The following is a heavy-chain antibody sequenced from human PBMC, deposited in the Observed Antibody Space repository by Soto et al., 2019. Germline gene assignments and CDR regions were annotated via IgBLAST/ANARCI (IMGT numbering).Heavy chain of an antibody. D-gene: IGHD6-19*01. CDR3: ALVMGAVASPT. Sequence: PGGSLRLCCAASGFTFSNYWIHWVRQAPGKGPMWVSRINGVGTYTNYADSVKGRFTISRDNSKNTLYLQMNSLRADDTAVYYCALVMGAVASPTWGQGTLVTVSS. CDR1: GFTFSNYW. V-gene: IGHV3-74*01. CDR2: INGVGTYT. J-gene: IGHJ5*02.